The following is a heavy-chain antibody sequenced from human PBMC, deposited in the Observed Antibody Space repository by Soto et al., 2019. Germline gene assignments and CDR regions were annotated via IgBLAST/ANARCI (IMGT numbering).Heavy chain of an antibody. CDR2: IDWEGDR. Sequence: SGPTLVNPTQTLTLTCTLSGFSLSTSGVSVNWIRQPPGKALEWLALIDWEGDRYYSTSLKTRLTISRDTSKNQVVLRVTDMDPMDTATYFCARGSGTYPNYFDSWGQGXLVTVSS. CDR1: GFSLSTSGVS. D-gene: IGHD3-10*01. J-gene: IGHJ4*02. V-gene: IGHV2-70*13. CDR3: ARGSGTYPNYFDS.